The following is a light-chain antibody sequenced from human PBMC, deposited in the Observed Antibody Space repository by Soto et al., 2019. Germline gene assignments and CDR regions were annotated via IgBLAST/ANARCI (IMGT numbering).Light chain of an antibody. CDR2: SAS. CDR3: QQYDNWPLL. J-gene: IGKJ4*02. Sequence: EIVMTPSPGFLSVSPGERVTLSCRASHSINRNLAWYQQKPGQGPRLLIYSASTRAAGIPPRFSGRGSGTEFTLTISSLQSEDFAVYYCQQYDNWPLLFGGGTKVGSK. CDR1: HSINRN. V-gene: IGKV3-15*01.